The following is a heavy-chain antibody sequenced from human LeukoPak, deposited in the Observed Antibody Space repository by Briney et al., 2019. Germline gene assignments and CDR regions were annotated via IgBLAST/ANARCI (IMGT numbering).Heavy chain of an antibody. CDR1: GGTFSSYA. J-gene: IGHJ4*02. CDR3: ARDPSWYFDY. Sequence: VKVSCKASGGTFSSYAISWVRQAPGQGLEWMGRIIPIFGTANYAQKFQGRVSITTDESTSTAYMELSSLRSEDTAVYYCARDPSWYFDYWGQGTLVTVSS. V-gene: IGHV1-69*13. CDR2: IIPIFGTA.